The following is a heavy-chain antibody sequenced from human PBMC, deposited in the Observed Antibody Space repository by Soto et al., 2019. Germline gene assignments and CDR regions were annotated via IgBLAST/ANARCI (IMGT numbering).Heavy chain of an antibody. J-gene: IGHJ6*02. CDR2: MWYDRSHT. CDR1: GFTFTSYA. Sequence: QAHLVESGGGVVQPGGSLKISCAASGFTFTSYAMHWVRQAPGKGLEWVALMWYDRSHTYYAESLKGRFNIPRDESNKMLFLHMRGPRAEDTAVYYCSRVRSWGTGYYSGIDVWGQGKTVTVS. CDR3: SRVRSWGTGYYSGIDV. D-gene: IGHD3-16*01. V-gene: IGHV3-33*01.